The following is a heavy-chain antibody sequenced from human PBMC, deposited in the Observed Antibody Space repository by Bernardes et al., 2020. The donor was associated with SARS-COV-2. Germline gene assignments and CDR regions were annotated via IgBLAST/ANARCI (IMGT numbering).Heavy chain of an antibody. Sequence: GSLRLSCAASGFTFSSYWMHWVRQAPGKGLVWVSRINSDGSSTSYADSVKGRFTISRDNAKNTLYLQMNSLRAEDTAVYYFARDRNNDADAFDIWGQGTMVTVSS. V-gene: IGHV3-74*01. J-gene: IGHJ3*02. CDR3: ARDRNNDADAFDI. D-gene: IGHD2-8*01. CDR1: GFTFSSYW. CDR2: INSDGSST.